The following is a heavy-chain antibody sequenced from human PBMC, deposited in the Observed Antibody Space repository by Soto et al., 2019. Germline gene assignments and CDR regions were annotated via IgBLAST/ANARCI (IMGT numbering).Heavy chain of an antibody. CDR1: GYSFTNND. CDR2: XNXXXGXT. D-gene: IGHD3-16*01. CDR3: ARMATFGSLNWFDP. V-gene: IGHV1-8*01. Sequence: ASVKVSCKASGYSFTNNDVSLVRQAAGQGLEWMXWXNXXXGXTXXXQXXQXRVTMTRDISIATAYLELSSLRSDDTAIYYCARMATFGSLNWFDPWGQGTLVTVSS. J-gene: IGHJ5*02.